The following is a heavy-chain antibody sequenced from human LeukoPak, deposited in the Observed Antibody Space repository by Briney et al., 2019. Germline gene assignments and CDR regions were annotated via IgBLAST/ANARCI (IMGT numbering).Heavy chain of an antibody. Sequence: GASVKVSCKASGYTFTSYGISWVRQAPGQGLEWMGWISAYNGNTNYAQKLQGRVTMTTDTSTSIAYMELRSLRSDDTAVYYCARDKRYYGSGSPGYWGQGTLVTVSS. D-gene: IGHD3-10*01. CDR3: ARDKRYYGSGSPGY. J-gene: IGHJ4*02. CDR1: GYTFTSYG. CDR2: ISAYNGNT. V-gene: IGHV1-18*01.